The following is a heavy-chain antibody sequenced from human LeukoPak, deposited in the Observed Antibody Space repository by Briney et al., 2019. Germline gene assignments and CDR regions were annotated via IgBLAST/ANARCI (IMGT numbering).Heavy chain of an antibody. Sequence: PGGSLRLSCAASGFTFSSCGMHWVRRAPGKGLEWVAAISDDGSNKYYADSVKGRFTISRDNSKNTVYLQMNSLRAEDTAVYYCAKDLENYYDSSGYVDYWGQGTLVTVSS. CDR1: GFTFSSCG. J-gene: IGHJ4*02. CDR3: AKDLENYYDSSGYVDY. CDR2: ISDDGSNK. D-gene: IGHD3-22*01. V-gene: IGHV3-30*18.